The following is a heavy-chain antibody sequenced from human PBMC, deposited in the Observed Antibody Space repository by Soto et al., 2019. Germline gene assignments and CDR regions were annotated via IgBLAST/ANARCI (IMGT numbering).Heavy chain of an antibody. CDR2: IHYSGNT. V-gene: IGHV4-59*01. Sequence: SETLSLTCTVSGGSISGYYWSWFRQPPGKGLEWIAYIHYSGNTKYNPSLKSRVSMSKDTSKNQFSLKLSSVTAADTAVYYCARTTQGGNMDVWGQGATVTVSS. J-gene: IGHJ6*02. CDR1: GGSISGYY. CDR3: ARTTQGGNMDV. D-gene: IGHD1-26*01.